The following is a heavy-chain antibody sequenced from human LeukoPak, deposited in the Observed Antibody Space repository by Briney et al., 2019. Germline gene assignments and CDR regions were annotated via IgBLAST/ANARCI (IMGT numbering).Heavy chain of an antibody. CDR2: ISHDGAVT. V-gene: IGHV3-74*01. CDR3: TRDFPVAGTYYFDY. J-gene: IGHJ4*02. CDR1: GFSFSTYV. D-gene: IGHD6-19*01. Sequence: GGSLRLSCAASGFSFSTYVMHWVRQAPGKGLMWVARISHDGAVTSHADSVKGRFTISRDNAKNTLYLQMNSPRDEDSALYYCTRDFPVAGTYYFDYWGQGTLVTVSS.